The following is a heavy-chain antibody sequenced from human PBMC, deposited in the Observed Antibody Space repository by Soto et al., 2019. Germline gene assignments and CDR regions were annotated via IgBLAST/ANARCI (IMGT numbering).Heavy chain of an antibody. CDR1: GYTYTNYG. V-gene: IGHV1-18*01. D-gene: IGHD3-16*01. Sequence: ASVKVSCKASGYTYTNYGISWVRQAPGQGLEWMGWISAYSGNTNYAQKLQGRVTMTTDTSTNTAYMELRSLRSDDTAVYYCAGGTGGDYGDYWGQGTLVTLSS. J-gene: IGHJ4*02. CDR2: ISAYSGNT. CDR3: AGGTGGDYGDY.